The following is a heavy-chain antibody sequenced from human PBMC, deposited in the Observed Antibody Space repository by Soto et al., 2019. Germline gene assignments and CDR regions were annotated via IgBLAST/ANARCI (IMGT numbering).Heavy chain of an antibody. V-gene: IGHV3-23*01. CDR2: IDGSGGTT. CDR3: AKNSGWFNT. Sequence: GGSLRLSCAASGFPFSSTDMTWVRQAPGKGLDWVSTIDGSGGTTYYADSVKGRFTISRDNSMNTVYLQMNSLRADDAALYYCAKNSGWFNTWGQGALVTVSS. D-gene: IGHD3-10*01. J-gene: IGHJ5*02. CDR1: GFPFSSTD.